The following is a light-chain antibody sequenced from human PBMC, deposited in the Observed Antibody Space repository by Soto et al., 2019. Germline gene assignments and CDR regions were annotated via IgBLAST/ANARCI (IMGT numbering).Light chain of an antibody. J-gene: IGLJ2*01. V-gene: IGLV1-40*01. CDR2: GDN. CDR1: SSNIGSFYD. Sequence: QSVLTQPPSVSGAPGQRVTIPCTGSSSNIGSFYDVHWYQQLPGTVPKLLIYGDNNRPSGVPDRFSGSRSGTSASLAITGLQPEDEADYYCQSYDNSLSHVVFGGGTKLTVL. CDR3: QSYDNSLSHVV.